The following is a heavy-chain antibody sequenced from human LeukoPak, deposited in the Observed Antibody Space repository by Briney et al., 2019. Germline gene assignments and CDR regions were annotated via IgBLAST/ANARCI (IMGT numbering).Heavy chain of an antibody. CDR3: ARGQTPMVRGVGIGY. CDR2: ISSSSSYI. Sequence: GGSLRLSCAASGFTFSSYSMNWVRQAPGKGLEWVSSISSSSSYIYYADSVKGRFTISRDNAKNSLYLQMNSLRAEDTAVYYCARGQTPMVRGVGIGYWGQGTLVTVSS. CDR1: GFTFSSYS. J-gene: IGHJ4*02. D-gene: IGHD3-10*01. V-gene: IGHV3-21*01.